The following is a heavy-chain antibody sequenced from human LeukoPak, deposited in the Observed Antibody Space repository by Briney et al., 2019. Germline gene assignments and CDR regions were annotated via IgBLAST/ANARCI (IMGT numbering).Heavy chain of an antibody. CDR2: ISGYNGNT. CDR1: GYTFTSYG. V-gene: IGHV1-18*01. D-gene: IGHD6-19*01. CDR3: ARADIRAIASSGWYGFDY. J-gene: IGHJ4*02. Sequence: ASVKVSCKASGYTFTSYGISWVRQAPGQGLEWMGWISGYNGNTNYAQKFQGRVTMTTDTSTSTAYMELRSLRFDDTAVYYCARADIRAIASSGWYGFDYWGQGTLVTVSS.